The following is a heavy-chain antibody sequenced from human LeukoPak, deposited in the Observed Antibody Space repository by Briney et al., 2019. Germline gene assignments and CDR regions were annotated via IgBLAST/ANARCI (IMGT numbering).Heavy chain of an antibody. J-gene: IGHJ4*02. V-gene: IGHV3-7*01. CDR3: AASAAGLDY. CDR1: GSTFSSYW. D-gene: IGHD6-13*01. Sequence: GESLRLSCEASGSTFSSYWMNWVRQAPGKGLEWVTNIKEDGSEEYYVDSVKGRFIISRDNAKKSLFLQMNSLRAEDTAVYYCAASAAGLDYWGQGTLVTVSS. CDR2: IKEDGSEE.